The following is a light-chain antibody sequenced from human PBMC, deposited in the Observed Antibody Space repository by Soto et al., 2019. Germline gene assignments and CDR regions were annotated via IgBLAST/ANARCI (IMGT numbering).Light chain of an antibody. J-gene: IGLJ1*01. CDR2: DVT. V-gene: IGLV2-11*01. Sequence: QSVLTQPASVSGSPGQSLTISCTGTSIDIAPYNYVSWYQQHPGKAPKLIIYDVTERPSGVPDRFSGSKSGNTASLTISGLRAEDEAAYSCCSFAGSYSYVFGSGTKVTVL. CDR3: CSFAGSYSYV. CDR1: SIDIAPYNY.